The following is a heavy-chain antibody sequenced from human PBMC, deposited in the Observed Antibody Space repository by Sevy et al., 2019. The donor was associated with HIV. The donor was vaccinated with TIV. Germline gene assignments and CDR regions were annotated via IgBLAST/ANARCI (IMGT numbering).Heavy chain of an antibody. CDR3: AREDIVLGEDNYYGMDV. J-gene: IGHJ6*02. Sequence: GGSLRLSCAASGFSVSSNYMSWVRHAPGKGPEWVSVLYSGGRISYADSVQGRFTISRDNSKNTLYLQMNRLRAEDTAVYYCAREDIVLGEDNYYGMDVWGQGTTVTVSS. CDR1: GFSVSSNY. V-gene: IGHV3-53*01. D-gene: IGHD3-16*01. CDR2: LYSGGRI.